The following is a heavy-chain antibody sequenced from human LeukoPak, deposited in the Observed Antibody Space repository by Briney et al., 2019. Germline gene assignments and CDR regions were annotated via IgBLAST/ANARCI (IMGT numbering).Heavy chain of an antibody. D-gene: IGHD2-8*01. V-gene: IGHV3-23*01. Sequence: QSGGSLRLSCAASGFTFSSYAMSWVRQAPGKGLEWVSVISGTGASTYYADSVKGRFTISRDNSKNTLYLQMNSLRAEDTAAYYCAKNIVLNVYAPSLWGQGTLVTVSS. CDR1: GFTFSSYA. CDR2: ISGTGAST. J-gene: IGHJ4*02. CDR3: AKNIVLNVYAPSL.